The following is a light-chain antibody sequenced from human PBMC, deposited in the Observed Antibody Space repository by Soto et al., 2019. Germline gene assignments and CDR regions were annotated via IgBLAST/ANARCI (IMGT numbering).Light chain of an antibody. CDR2: AAS. J-gene: IGKJ2*03. Sequence: IQLTKSPSSLSASIGDRVTITCRASEGISRYLAWYQQIPGKAPQILIYAASTLQVGVPSRLSGSGSGTEFTVIISNLQPEDFGINYCQQVYSYPYSFGQGTKLEIK. CDR1: EGISRY. CDR3: QQVYSYPYS. V-gene: IGKV1-9*01.